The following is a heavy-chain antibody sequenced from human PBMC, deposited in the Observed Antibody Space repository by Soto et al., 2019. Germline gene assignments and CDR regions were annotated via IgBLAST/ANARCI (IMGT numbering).Heavy chain of an antibody. CDR2: IKSKTDGGTT. V-gene: IGHV3-15*01. CDR1: GFTFSNAW. CDR3: TPETTVSLRYYFDW. J-gene: IGHJ4*02. D-gene: IGHD4-17*01. Sequence: PGWSLRLSCAASGFTFSNAWMSLVRQAPGKGLEWVGRIKSKTDGGTTDYAAPVKGRFTISRDDSKKTLYLQMNSLKTEDTAVYYCTPETTVSLRYYFDWWGKGTLVTVS.